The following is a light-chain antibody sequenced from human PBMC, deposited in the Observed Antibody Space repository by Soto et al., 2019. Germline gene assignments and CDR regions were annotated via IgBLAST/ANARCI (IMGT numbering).Light chain of an antibody. CDR3: QPDTTWPPRR. V-gene: IGKV3-15*01. J-gene: IGKJ1*01. CDR2: GAS. CDR1: QSVSSN. Sequence: EIVMTQSAATLSVYEGERATLSCRASQSVSSNLAWYQQKPGQAPRLLIYGASTRATGIPARFSGSGSGTEFTLTISRLQYEAFAVYYSQPDTTWPPRRFAEGTKVDIK.